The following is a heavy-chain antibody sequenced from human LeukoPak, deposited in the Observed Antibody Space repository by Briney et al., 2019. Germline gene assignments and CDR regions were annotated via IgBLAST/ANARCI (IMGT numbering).Heavy chain of an antibody. J-gene: IGHJ4*02. Sequence: PGGSLRLSCAASGFTFSSYWMHWVRQAPGKGLVWVSRINTDGSSTSYADSVKGRFTISRDNAKNTLYLQMNSLRAEDTAVYYCARYLHSSARTRAFDYWGQGTLVTVSS. CDR2: INTDGSST. D-gene: IGHD3-9*01. CDR3: ARYLHSSARTRAFDY. CDR1: GFTFSSYW. V-gene: IGHV3-74*01.